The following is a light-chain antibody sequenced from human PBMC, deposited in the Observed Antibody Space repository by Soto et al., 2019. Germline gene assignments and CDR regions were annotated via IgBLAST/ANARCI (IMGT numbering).Light chain of an antibody. CDR2: ADS. V-gene: IGLV1-40*01. CDR3: QSYDNSLSAYV. J-gene: IGLJ1*01. Sequence: QSVLTQPPSVSGAPGQRVTISCTGSSSNIGAGYNVHWYQKFPGIAPRLLIFADSIRPSGVPDRFSGSKSDTSASLDITGLQSGDEADYYCQSYDNSLSAYVFGTGTKVTVL. CDR1: SSNIGAGYN.